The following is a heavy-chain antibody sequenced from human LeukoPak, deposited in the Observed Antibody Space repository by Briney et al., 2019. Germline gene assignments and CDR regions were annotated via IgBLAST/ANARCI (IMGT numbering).Heavy chain of an antibody. CDR2: TKQDGSEK. CDR1: GFTFSSYW. CDR3: ASYDYYGSGSYEVDY. V-gene: IGHV3-7*01. D-gene: IGHD3-10*01. Sequence: GGSLRLSCAASGFTFSSYWMSWVRQAPGKGLEWVANTKQDGSEKYYVDSVKGRFTISRDNAKNSLYLQMNSLRAEDTAVYYCASYDYYGSGSYEVDYWGQGTLVTVSS. J-gene: IGHJ4*02.